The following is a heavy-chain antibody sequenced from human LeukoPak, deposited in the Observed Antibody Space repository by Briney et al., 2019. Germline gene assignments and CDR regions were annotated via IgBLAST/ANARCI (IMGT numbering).Heavy chain of an antibody. CDR2: IYSGGST. V-gene: IGHV3-66*01. Sequence: GGSLRLSCAASGFTVSSNYMSWVRQAPGKGLEWVSVIYSGGSTYYADSVKGRFTISRDNSKNTLYLQMNSLRAEDTAVYYCARGLRYFDCGDYWGQGTLVTVSS. CDR3: ARGLRYFDCGDY. J-gene: IGHJ4*02. CDR1: GFTVSSNY. D-gene: IGHD3-9*01.